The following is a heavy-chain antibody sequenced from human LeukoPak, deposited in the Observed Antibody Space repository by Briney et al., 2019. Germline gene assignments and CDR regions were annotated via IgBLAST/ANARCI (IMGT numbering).Heavy chain of an antibody. CDR1: GFTLSNAY. CDR3: TTTIVGVTTWFDP. D-gene: IGHD1-26*01. Sequence: GGSLRLSCAASGFTLSNAYMSWVRQAPGKGLEWVGRIKNKTNGGTTDYAAPVKGKFTISRDDSKNTLYLQMNSLRTEDTAVYYCTTTIVGVTTWFDPWGQGTLVTVSS. V-gene: IGHV3-15*01. J-gene: IGHJ5*02. CDR2: IKNKTNGGTT.